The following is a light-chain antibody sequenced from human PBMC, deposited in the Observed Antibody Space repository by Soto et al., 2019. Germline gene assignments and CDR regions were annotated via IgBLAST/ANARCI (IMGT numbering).Light chain of an antibody. CDR1: SSDVGGYNY. Sequence: QSALTQPASVSGSPGQSITISCTGTSSDVGGYNYVSWSQQHPGKAPQLMIYEVSNRPSGVSNRFSGSKSGNTASLTISGLQAEDEADYYCCSLTTSHTYVFGSGTKLTVL. CDR3: CSLTTSHTYV. J-gene: IGLJ1*01. V-gene: IGLV2-14*01. CDR2: EVS.